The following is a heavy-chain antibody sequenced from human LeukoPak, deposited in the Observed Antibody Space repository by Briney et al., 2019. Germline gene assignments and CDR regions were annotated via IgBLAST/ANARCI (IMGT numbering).Heavy chain of an antibody. Sequence: PSETLSLTCTVSGGSISSYYWSWIRQPPGKGLEWIGYIYYSGSTYYNPSLKSRVTISVDTSKNQFSLKLSSVTAADTAVYYCARTYMTSARFDPWGQGTLVTVSS. CDR3: ARTYMTSARFDP. CDR2: IYYSGST. V-gene: IGHV4-59*06. CDR1: GGSISSYY. D-gene: IGHD2-21*02. J-gene: IGHJ5*02.